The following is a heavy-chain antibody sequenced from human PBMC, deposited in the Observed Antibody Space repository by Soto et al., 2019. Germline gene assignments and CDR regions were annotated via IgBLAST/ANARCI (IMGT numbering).Heavy chain of an antibody. CDR2: INHSGST. CDR3: ARVGKSSSSQANNYLDV. CDR1: GGSFSGYY. J-gene: IGHJ6*03. Sequence: PSETLSLTCAVYGGSFSGYYWSWIRQPPGKGLEWIGEINHSGSTNYNPSLKSRVTISVDTSKNQFSLRLSSVTAADTAVYYCARVGKSSSSQANNYLDVWGKGTTVTVSS. V-gene: IGHV4-34*01. D-gene: IGHD6-6*01.